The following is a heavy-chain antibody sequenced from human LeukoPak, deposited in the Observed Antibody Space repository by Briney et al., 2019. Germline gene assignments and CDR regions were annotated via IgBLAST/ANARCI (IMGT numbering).Heavy chain of an antibody. V-gene: IGHV4-34*01. Sequence: PSETLSLTCAVYGGSFSGYYWSWIRQPPGKGLEWIGEINHSGSTNCNPSLKSRVTISVDTSKNQFSLKLSSVTAADTAVYYCARAGYSYGYDYWGQGTLVTVSS. CDR3: ARAGYSYGYDY. CDR1: GGSFSGYY. D-gene: IGHD5-18*01. J-gene: IGHJ4*02. CDR2: INHSGST.